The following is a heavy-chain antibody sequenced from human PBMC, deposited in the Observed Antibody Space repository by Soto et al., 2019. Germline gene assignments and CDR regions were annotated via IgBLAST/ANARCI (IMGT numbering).Heavy chain of an antibody. CDR3: ASKRRIAAAGLDY. V-gene: IGHV4-38-2*02. Sequence: SETLSLTCTVSGYSISSGYHWAWIRQPPGKGLEWLGSVHYSGNTYYNPSLKSRLTISVDTSKNQFSLKLSSVTAADTAVYYCASKRRIAAAGLDYWGQGTLVTVSS. CDR1: GYSISSGYH. J-gene: IGHJ4*02. CDR2: VHYSGNT. D-gene: IGHD6-13*01.